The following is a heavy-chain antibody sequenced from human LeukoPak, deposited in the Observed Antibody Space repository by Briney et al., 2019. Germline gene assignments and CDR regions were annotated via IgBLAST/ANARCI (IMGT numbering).Heavy chain of an antibody. D-gene: IGHD2-2*02. CDR1: GFTFSNYA. CDR2: IWYDGSNK. CDR3: AREGDCSSSSCYRNAFDI. Sequence: GGSLRLSCAASGFTFSNYAMHRVRQAPGKGLEWVAAIWYDGSNKYYVDSVKGRLTISRDNSKNALYLQMNSLRAEDTAVYYCAREGDCSSSSCYRNAFDIWGQGAMVTVSS. V-gene: IGHV3-33*01. J-gene: IGHJ3*02.